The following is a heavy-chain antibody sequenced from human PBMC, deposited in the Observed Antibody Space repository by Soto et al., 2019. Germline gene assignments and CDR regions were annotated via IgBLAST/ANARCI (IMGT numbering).Heavy chain of an antibody. CDR2: IYYSGST. J-gene: IGHJ4*02. Sequence: SETLSLTCTVSGGSISSSSYYWGWIRQPPGKGLEWIGSIYYSGSTYYNPSLKSRVTISVDTSKNQFSLKLSSVTAADTAVYYCAREGSIVVVPAAMGFDYWGQGTLVTVSS. CDR3: AREGSIVVVPAAMGFDY. V-gene: IGHV4-39*02. CDR1: GGSISSSSYY. D-gene: IGHD2-2*01.